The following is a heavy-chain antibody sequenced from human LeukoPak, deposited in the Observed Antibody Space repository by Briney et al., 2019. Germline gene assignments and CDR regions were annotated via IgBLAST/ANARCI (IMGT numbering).Heavy chain of an antibody. CDR2: ISYDGSNK. J-gene: IGHJ4*02. Sequence: GGSLRLSCAAPGFTFSSYAMHWVRQAPGKGLEWVAVISYDGSNKYYADSVKGRFSISRDNSKNTLYLQMNSLRAEDTAVYYCARDTGLNWGQGTLVTVSS. V-gene: IGHV3-30*04. CDR3: ARDTGLN. CDR1: GFTFSSYA. D-gene: IGHD3-16*01.